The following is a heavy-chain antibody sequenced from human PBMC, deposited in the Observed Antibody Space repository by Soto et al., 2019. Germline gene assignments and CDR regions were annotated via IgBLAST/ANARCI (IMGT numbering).Heavy chain of an antibody. CDR1: GGTLSSYV. Sequence: SVKVSCKASGGTLSSYVISWVRQAPGQGLEWMGGIIPVFGTVNYAQKFQGRVTITADESTTTAYMELRSLRSEDAAVYYCARAQRIQLWASGMDVWGQGTTVTVS. CDR3: ARAQRIQLWASGMDV. V-gene: IGHV1-69*13. J-gene: IGHJ6*02. D-gene: IGHD5-18*01. CDR2: IIPVFGTV.